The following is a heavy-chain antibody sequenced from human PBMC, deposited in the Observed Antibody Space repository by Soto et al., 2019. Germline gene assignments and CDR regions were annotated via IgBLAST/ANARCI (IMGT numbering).Heavy chain of an antibody. D-gene: IGHD3-3*01. J-gene: IGHJ6*02. CDR3: ARDQCDFRSGSYYSAMEV. CDR1: GGSVSRESHY. V-gene: IGHV4-61*01. Sequence: QVQLQESGPGLVKPSETLSLTCTVSGGSVSRESHYWSWIRQTPGKGREGIGYIYYTGSTTYDPSLKARVTMSVDTSRDQVSLRLRSVTRANTAVYYCARDQCDFRSGSYYSAMEVWGQGTKVTVSS. CDR2: IYYTGST.